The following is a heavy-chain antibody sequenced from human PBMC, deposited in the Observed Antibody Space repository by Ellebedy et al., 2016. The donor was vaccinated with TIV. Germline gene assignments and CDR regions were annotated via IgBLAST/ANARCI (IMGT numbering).Heavy chain of an antibody. Sequence: PGGSLRLSCQASGFNFGTYAIHWVRHAPGKGLEWVTVISDDAIYKYYADSVQGRFTVSRDNSKTTLYLEMNNLRSEDTAVYYCVEERGSMGLKKYYYELDGWGQGTKVNVSS. CDR1: GFNFGTYA. CDR3: VEERGSMGLKKYYYELDG. CDR2: ISDDAIYK. V-gene: IGHV3-30*04. D-gene: IGHD2/OR15-2a*01. J-gene: IGHJ6*01.